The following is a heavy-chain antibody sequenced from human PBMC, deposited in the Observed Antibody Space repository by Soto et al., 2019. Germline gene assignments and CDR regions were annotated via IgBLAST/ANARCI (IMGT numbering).Heavy chain of an antibody. J-gene: IGHJ4*02. CDR1: GYTFSKFF. D-gene: IGHD6-6*01. Sequence: QVQLVQSGADVKKPGASVKVSCKASGYTFSKFFIHWVRQAPGQGLEWLGFVHPGSGSANYAQKFQGRVSMTRDMSMSTVYLELSRLRSEDTAMYYCARDSEGTSSLTHYWGQGTLVTVSS. CDR2: VHPGSGSA. CDR3: ARDSEGTSSLTHY. V-gene: IGHV1-46*01.